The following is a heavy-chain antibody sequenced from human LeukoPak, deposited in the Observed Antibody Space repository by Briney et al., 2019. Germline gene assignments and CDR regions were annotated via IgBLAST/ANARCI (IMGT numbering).Heavy chain of an antibody. CDR3: ARGGSESYRNYYYMDV. CDR1: GGSISSYY. J-gene: IGHJ6*03. CDR2: VYYSGST. Sequence: SETLSLTCTASGGSISSYYWSWIRQPPGKGLEWIGYVYYSGSTNYNPSLKSRVTISVDTSKNQFSLKLSSVTAADTAVYYCARGGSESYRNYYYMDVWGKGTTVTVSS. D-gene: IGHD3-10*01. V-gene: IGHV4-59*01.